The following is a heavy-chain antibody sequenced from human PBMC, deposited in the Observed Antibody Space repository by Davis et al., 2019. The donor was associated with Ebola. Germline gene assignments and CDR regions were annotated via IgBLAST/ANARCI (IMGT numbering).Heavy chain of an antibody. V-gene: IGHV1-3*01. CDR1: GYTFTSYA. Sequence: AASVKVSCKASGYTFTSYAMHWVRQAPGQRLEWMGWINAGNGNTKYSQKFQGRVTITRDTSASTAYMELSSLRSEDTAVYYCARVYCSSTSCYTGGYYYYMDVWGQGTTVTVSS. J-gene: IGHJ6*03. D-gene: IGHD2-2*02. CDR3: ARVYCSSTSCYTGGYYYYMDV. CDR2: INAGNGNT.